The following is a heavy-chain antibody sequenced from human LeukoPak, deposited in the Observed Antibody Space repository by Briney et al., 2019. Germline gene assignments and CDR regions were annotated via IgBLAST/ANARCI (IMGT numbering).Heavy chain of an antibody. V-gene: IGHV4-59*08. CDR3: ARRKVSYFGSGPNWVDP. CDR2: IYCTGNT. D-gene: IGHD3-10*01. J-gene: IGHJ5*02. Sequence: PSETLSLTCTVSGGSISSYYWSWIRQPPGKGLEWIGYIYCTGNTNYNPSLKSRVTISLDASKNQFSLKLSSVTAADTAVYYCARRKVSYFGSGPNWVDPWGQGTLVTVSS. CDR1: GGSISSYY.